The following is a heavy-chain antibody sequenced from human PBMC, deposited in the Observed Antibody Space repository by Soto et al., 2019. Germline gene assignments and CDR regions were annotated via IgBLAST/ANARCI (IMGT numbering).Heavy chain of an antibody. V-gene: IGHV1-46*01. J-gene: IGHJ6*02. Sequence: ASVKVSCSAYGYTFTSYYMHRVRQAPGQGLEWMGIINPSGGSTSYAQKFQGRVTMTRDTSTSTVYMELSSLRSEDTTVYYCATRLRGAYYGMDVWGQGTTVTVSS. D-gene: IGHD3-16*01. CDR2: INPSGGST. CDR3: ATRLRGAYYGMDV. CDR1: GYTFTSYY.